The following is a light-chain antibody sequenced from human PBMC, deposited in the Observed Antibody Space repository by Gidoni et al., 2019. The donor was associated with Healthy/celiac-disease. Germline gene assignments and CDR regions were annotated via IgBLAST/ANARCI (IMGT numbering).Light chain of an antibody. CDR3: QQYDNLPPLT. V-gene: IGKV1-33*01. J-gene: IGKJ4*01. Sequence: DSQMPQSPSSLSASVGDRVTITCQASQDISNYLNWYQQKPGKAPKLLIYDASNLETGVPSRFSGSGSGTDFTFTISSLQPEDIATYYCQQYDNLPPLTFGGGTKVEIK. CDR1: QDISNY. CDR2: DAS.